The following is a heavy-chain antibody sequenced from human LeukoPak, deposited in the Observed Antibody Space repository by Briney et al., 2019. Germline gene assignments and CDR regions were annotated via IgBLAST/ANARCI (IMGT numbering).Heavy chain of an antibody. V-gene: IGHV3-9*01. CDR1: GFTLRDYA. CDR3: AKAKGFAAMYYFDY. J-gene: IGHJ4*02. D-gene: IGHD3-10*01. CDR2: ISFNSDNI. Sequence: GGSLRLSCVASGFTLRDYAMRWVRQAPGKGLEWISGISFNSDNIDYADSVKGRFTISRDNAKNSLYLQMNSLRTEDTAWYSCAKAKGFAAMYYFDYWGQGALVTVSS.